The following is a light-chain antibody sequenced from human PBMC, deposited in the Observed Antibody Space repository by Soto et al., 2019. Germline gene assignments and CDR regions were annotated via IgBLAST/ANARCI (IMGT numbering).Light chain of an antibody. Sequence: QSALTQPPSASGSPGQSVTISCTGTSSDVGGYNYVSWYQQHPGKAPKLMIYEVSKRPSGVPDRFSGSKSGNTASLTVSGLQAEAEDDYYCSSYAGSTFVFGGGTKLTVL. J-gene: IGLJ2*01. CDR1: SSDVGGYNY. CDR2: EVS. V-gene: IGLV2-8*01. CDR3: SSYAGSTFV.